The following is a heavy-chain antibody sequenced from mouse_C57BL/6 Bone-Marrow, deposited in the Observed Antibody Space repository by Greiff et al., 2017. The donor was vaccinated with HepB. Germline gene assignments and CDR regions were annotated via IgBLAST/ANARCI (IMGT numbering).Heavy chain of an antibody. CDR1: GFTFSDYG. CDR3: ARDIAY. V-gene: IGHV5-17*01. J-gene: IGHJ3*01. CDR2: ISSGSSTI. Sequence: EVQLQESGGGLVKPGGSLKLSCAASGFTFSDYGMHWVRQAPEKGLEWVAYISSGSSTIYYADTVKGRFTISRDNAKNTLFLQMTSLRSEDTAMYYCARDIAYWGQGTLVTVSA.